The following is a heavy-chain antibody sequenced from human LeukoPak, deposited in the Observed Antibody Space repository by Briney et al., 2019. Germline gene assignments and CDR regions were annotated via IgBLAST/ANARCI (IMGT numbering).Heavy chain of an antibody. D-gene: IGHD1-26*01. J-gene: IGHJ4*02. V-gene: IGHV1-2*02. CDR2: INPNSGGT. CDR3: ARDLSLVGAAYYFDY. Sequence: GASVKVSCKASGYTFTCYYMHWVRQAPGQGLEWMGWINPNSGGTNYAQKFQGRVTMTRDTSISTAYMELSRLRSDDTAVYYCARDLSLVGAAYYFDYWGQGTLVTVSS. CDR1: GYTFTCYY.